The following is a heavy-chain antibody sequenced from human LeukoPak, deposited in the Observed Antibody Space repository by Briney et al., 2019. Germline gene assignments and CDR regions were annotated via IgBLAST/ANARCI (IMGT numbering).Heavy chain of an antibody. CDR1: GYTFTSYG. CDR3: ARGGYFDWLLSRYNWFDP. J-gene: IGHJ5*02. Sequence: SVKVSCKASGYTFTSYGISWVRQAPGQGLEWMGGIIPIFGTANYAQKFQGRVTITADKSTSTAYMELSSLRSEDTAVYYCARGGYFDWLLSRYNWFDPWGQGTLVTVSS. V-gene: IGHV1-69*06. CDR2: IIPIFGTA. D-gene: IGHD3-9*01.